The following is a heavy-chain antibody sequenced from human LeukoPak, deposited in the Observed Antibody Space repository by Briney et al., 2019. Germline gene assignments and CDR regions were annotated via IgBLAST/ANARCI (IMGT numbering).Heavy chain of an antibody. J-gene: IGHJ6*02. Sequence: SETLSLTCTVSGYSISSGYYWGWLRQPPGKGLEWIGSIYHSGSTYYNPSLKSRVTISVDTSKNQLSLKLSSVTAADTAVYYCASLPVYGDYDDGMDVWGQGTTVTVSS. V-gene: IGHV4-38-2*02. CDR2: IYHSGST. CDR3: ASLPVYGDYDDGMDV. D-gene: IGHD4-17*01. CDR1: GYSISSGYY.